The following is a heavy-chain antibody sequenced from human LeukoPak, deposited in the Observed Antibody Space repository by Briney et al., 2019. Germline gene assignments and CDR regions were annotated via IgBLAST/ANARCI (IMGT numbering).Heavy chain of an antibody. CDR2: IVASGETT. V-gene: IGHV3-23*01. CDR1: GFTFSGYA. CDR3: ADSNYWYPVDY. Sequence: GGSLRLSCVASGFTFSGYAMRWVRQAPGKGLEWVSSIVASGETTYYADSVKGRFTISRDNSKNTLYLQMNSLRAEDTAIYYCADSNYWYPVDYWGQGTPVTVSS. D-gene: IGHD4-11*01. J-gene: IGHJ4*02.